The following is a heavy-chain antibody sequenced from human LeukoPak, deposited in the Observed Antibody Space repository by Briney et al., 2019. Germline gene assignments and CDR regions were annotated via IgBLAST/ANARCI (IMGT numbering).Heavy chain of an antibody. D-gene: IGHD6-19*01. V-gene: IGHV4-34*01. J-gene: IGHJ4*02. CDR1: GGSFSGYY. Sequence: PSETLSLTCAVYGGSFSGYYWSWIRQAPGKGLEWIGEINHSGSTNYNPSLKSRVTISVDTSKNQFSLKLSSVTAADTAVYYCARGYSSGWYLYYFDYWGQGTLVTVSS. CDR2: INHSGST. CDR3: ARGYSSGWYLYYFDY.